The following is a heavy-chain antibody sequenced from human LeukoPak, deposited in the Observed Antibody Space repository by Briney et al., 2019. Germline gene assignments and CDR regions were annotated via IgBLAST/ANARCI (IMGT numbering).Heavy chain of an antibody. CDR2: ISGSGGST. Sequence: GGSLRLSCAASGFTFSDYYMSWIRQAPGKGLEWVSAISGSGGSTYYADSVKGRFTISRDNSKNTLYLQMNSLRAEDTAVYYCAKGKVLRTSSGYFDYWGQGTLVTVSS. V-gene: IGHV3-23*01. CDR3: AKGKVLRTSSGYFDY. CDR1: GFTFSDYY. J-gene: IGHJ4*02. D-gene: IGHD3-10*01.